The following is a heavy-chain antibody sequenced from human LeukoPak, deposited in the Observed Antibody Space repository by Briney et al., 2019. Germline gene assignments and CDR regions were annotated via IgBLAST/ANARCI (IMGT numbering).Heavy chain of an antibody. CDR1: GFTFSSYG. V-gene: IGHV3-30*02. D-gene: IGHD6-19*01. Sequence: PGGSLRLSCAASGFTFSSYGMQWVRQAPGKGLEWVAFIRYDGSNKYYADSVKGRFTISRDNSKNTLYLQMNSLRAEDTAVYYCAKRMEQSGSNAHWGQGTLVTVSS. J-gene: IGHJ4*02. CDR2: IRYDGSNK. CDR3: AKRMEQSGSNAH.